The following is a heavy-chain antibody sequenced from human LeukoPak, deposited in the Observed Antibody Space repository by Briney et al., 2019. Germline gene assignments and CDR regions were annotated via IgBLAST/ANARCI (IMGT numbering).Heavy chain of an antibody. Sequence: PGGSLRLSCAASGFTFSSYWMSWARQAPGKGLEWVSAISGSGGSTYYADSVKGRFTISRDNSKNTLYLQMNSLRAEDTAVYYCAKDHGITIFGVVINDYWGQGTLVTVSS. CDR2: ISGSGGST. J-gene: IGHJ4*02. CDR3: AKDHGITIFGVVINDY. CDR1: GFTFSSYW. V-gene: IGHV3-23*01. D-gene: IGHD3-3*01.